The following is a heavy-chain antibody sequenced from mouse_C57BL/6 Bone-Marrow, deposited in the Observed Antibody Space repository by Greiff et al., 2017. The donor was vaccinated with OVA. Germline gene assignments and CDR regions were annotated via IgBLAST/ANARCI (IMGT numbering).Heavy chain of an antibody. CDR1: GYTFTSYW. CDR3: ARPLYPSDIDY. Sequence: QVQLQQPGAELVKPGASVKMSCKASGYTFTSYWITWVKQRPGQGLEWIGDIYPGSGSTNYNEKLKSKATLTVDTTSSTAYMQLSSLTSEDSAVYYCARPLYPSDIDYWGQGTTLTVSS. V-gene: IGHV1-55*01. D-gene: IGHD5-1*01. CDR2: IYPGSGST. J-gene: IGHJ2*01.